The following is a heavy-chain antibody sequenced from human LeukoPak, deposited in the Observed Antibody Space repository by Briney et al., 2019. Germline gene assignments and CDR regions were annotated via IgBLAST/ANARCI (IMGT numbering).Heavy chain of an antibody. V-gene: IGHV4-34*01. CDR1: GGSFSGYY. CDR2: INHSGST. Sequence: PSETLSLTCAVYGGSFSGYYWSWIRQPPGKGLEWIGGINHSGSTNYNPPLKSRVTISVDTSKNQFSLKLSSVTAADTAVYYCARGRDYYDSSGYWTLDAFDIWGQGTMVTVSS. J-gene: IGHJ3*02. D-gene: IGHD3-22*01. CDR3: ARGRDYYDSSGYWTLDAFDI.